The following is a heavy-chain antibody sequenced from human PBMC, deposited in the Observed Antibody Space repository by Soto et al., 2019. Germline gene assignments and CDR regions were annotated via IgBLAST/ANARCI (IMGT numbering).Heavy chain of an antibody. CDR2: IYYSGST. CDR3: ARARILGYCTNGVCQYYFDY. Sequence: QVQLQESGPGLVKPSQTLSLTCTVSGGSISSGGYYWSWIRQHPGKGLEWIGYIYYSGSTYYNPSLKSRVTISVDTSKNQFSLKLSSVTAADTAVYYCARARILGYCTNGVCQYYFDYWGQGTLVTVSS. V-gene: IGHV4-31*03. D-gene: IGHD2-8*01. J-gene: IGHJ4*02. CDR1: GGSISSGGYY.